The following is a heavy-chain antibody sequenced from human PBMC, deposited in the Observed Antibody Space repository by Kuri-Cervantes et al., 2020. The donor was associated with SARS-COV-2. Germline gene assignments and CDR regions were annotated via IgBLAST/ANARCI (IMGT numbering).Heavy chain of an antibody. V-gene: IGHV4-34*01. J-gene: IGHJ6*02. D-gene: IGHD4-17*01. CDR3: ARLSTVTDNYGMDV. CDR1: GGSFSGYY. CDR2: INHSGST. Sequence: SQTLPLTCAVYGGSFSGYYWSWMRQPPGKGLEWIGEINHSGSTNYNPSLKSRVTISVDTSKNQCSLKLSSVTAADTALYYCARLSTVTDNYGMDVWGQGTTVTVSS.